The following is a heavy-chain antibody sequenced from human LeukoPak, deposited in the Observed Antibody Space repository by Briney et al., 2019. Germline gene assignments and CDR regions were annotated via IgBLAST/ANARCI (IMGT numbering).Heavy chain of an antibody. CDR3: ARDQESGIVVVPAAMPGGY. D-gene: IGHD2-2*01. Sequence: GASVKVSCKASGYTFTSYGISWVRQAPGQGLEWMGWISAYNGNTNYAQKLQGRVTMTTDTSTSTAYMGLRSLRSDDTAVYYCARDQESGIVVVPAAMPGGYWGQGTLVTVSS. CDR1: GYTFTSYG. CDR2: ISAYNGNT. J-gene: IGHJ4*02. V-gene: IGHV1-18*04.